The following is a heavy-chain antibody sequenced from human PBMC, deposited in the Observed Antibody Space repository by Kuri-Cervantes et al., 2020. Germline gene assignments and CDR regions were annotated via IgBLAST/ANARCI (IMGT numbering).Heavy chain of an antibody. J-gene: IGHJ4*02. D-gene: IGHD3-22*01. CDR1: GYIFTRYW. V-gene: IGHV5-51*01. CDR3: ARGAFDDSSGYGY. CDR2: IYPGDSDT. Sequence: GESLKISCKGSGYIFTRYWIGWVRQMPGKGLGWMGIIYPGDSDTRYSPSFQGQVTISADKSISTAYLQWSSLKASDTAMYYCARGAFDDSSGYGYWGQGTLVTVSS.